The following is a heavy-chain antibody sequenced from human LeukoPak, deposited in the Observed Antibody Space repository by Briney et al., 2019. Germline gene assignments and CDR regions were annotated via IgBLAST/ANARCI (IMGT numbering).Heavy chain of an antibody. J-gene: IGHJ3*02. CDR1: GGSISGYY. V-gene: IGHV4-59*08. CDR3: ARHPPSSAGAYDI. CDR2: VYSSGNT. D-gene: IGHD3-10*01. Sequence: SETLSLTCTLSGGSISGYYCSWVRQPPGKEMEWIGYVYSSGNTNYNPSLKSRVTLSVDTSKNQFSLKLVSVTAADTAVYYCARHPPSSAGAYDIWGQGTMVTVSS.